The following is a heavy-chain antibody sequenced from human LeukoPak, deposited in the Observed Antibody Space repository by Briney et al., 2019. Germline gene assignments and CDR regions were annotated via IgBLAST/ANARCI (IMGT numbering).Heavy chain of an antibody. Sequence: SETLSRTCTVSGGSISSYYWSWIRHPPGKGLEWVGYIYYSGSTNYNPSLKSRVTISVDTSKNQFSLKLSSVTAADTAVYYCARAGDDYGDYVPYYFDYWGQGTLVTVSS. CDR3: ARAGDDYGDYVPYYFDY. CDR1: GGSISSYY. J-gene: IGHJ4*02. D-gene: IGHD4-17*01. CDR2: IYYSGST. V-gene: IGHV4-59*01.